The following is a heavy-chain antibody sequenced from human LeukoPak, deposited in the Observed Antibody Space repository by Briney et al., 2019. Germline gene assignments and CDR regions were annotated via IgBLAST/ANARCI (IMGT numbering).Heavy chain of an antibody. V-gene: IGHV4-59*01. Sequence: SETLSLTCTVSGGSISSYYWSWIRQPPGKGLEWIGYIYYSGSTNYNPSLKSRVTISVDTSKNQFSLKLSSVTAADTAVSYCARGGYDFWSGSKNWFDPWGQGTLVTVSS. J-gene: IGHJ5*02. CDR2: IYYSGST. CDR3: ARGGYDFWSGSKNWFDP. D-gene: IGHD3-3*01. CDR1: GGSISSYY.